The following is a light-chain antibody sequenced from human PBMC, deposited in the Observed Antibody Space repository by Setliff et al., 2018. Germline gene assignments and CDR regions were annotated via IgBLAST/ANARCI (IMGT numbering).Light chain of an antibody. J-gene: IGLJ1*01. CDR2: DVT. CDR1: TSDVGGYNY. V-gene: IGLV2-14*01. Sequence: ALAQPASVSGSPGQSITISCTGTTSDVGGYNYVSWYQQHPGKAPKLMIYDVTNRPSGVSSRFSGSKSGNTASLTISGLQAEDEADYYCTSYTSTFNYVFGTGTKVTVL. CDR3: TSYTSTFNYV.